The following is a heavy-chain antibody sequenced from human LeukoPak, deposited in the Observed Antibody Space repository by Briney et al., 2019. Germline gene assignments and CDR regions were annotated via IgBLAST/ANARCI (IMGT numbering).Heavy chain of an antibody. Sequence: SETLSLTCAVYGGSFSGYYWSWIRQHPGKGLEWIGYIYYSGSTYYNPSLKSRVTISVDTSKNQFSLRLSSVTAADTAVYYCARLATYGDFSDWGQGTLVTVSS. CDR1: GGSFSGYY. CDR3: ARLATYGDFSD. D-gene: IGHD4-17*01. J-gene: IGHJ4*02. V-gene: IGHV4-31*11. CDR2: IYYSGST.